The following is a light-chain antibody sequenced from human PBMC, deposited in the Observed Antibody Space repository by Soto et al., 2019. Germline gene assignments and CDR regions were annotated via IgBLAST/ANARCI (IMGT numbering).Light chain of an antibody. Sequence: QSALTQPASVSGSPGQSITISCTGTSSDVGGYNYVSWYQQHPGKAPKLMIYEVSNRPSGVSNRFSGSKSGNTASLTISGLQAEDEADYYCSSDKSSSTFLFGGGTKLTVL. V-gene: IGLV2-14*01. CDR1: SSDVGGYNY. J-gene: IGLJ2*01. CDR2: EVS. CDR3: SSDKSSSTFL.